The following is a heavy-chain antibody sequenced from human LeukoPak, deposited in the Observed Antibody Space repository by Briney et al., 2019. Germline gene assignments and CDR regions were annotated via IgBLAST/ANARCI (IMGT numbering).Heavy chain of an antibody. CDR1: GFAFSSYA. D-gene: IGHD6-6*01. CDR2: ISGSGGST. J-gene: IGHJ5*02. CDR3: AKSGGLYSSSPGA. V-gene: IGHV3-23*01. Sequence: PGGSLRLSCAASGFAFSSYAMSWVRQAPGKGLEWVSAISGSGGSTYYADSVKGRFTISRDNSKNTLYLQMNSLRAEDTAVYYCAKSGGLYSSSPGAWGQGTLVTVSS.